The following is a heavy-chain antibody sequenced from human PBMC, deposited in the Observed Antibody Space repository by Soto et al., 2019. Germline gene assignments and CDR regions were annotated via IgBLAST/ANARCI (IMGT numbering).Heavy chain of an antibody. V-gene: IGHV4-31*03. CDR1: GGSISSGGYY. CDR2: IYYSGST. CDR3: ARSTSYYDSSGYNDN. Sequence: SETLSLTCTVSGGSISSGGYYWSWIRQHPGKGLEWIGYIYYSGSTYYNPSLKSRVTISVDTSKNQFSLKLSSVTAADTAVYYCARSTSYYDSSGYNDNWGQGTLVTVSS. J-gene: IGHJ4*02. D-gene: IGHD3-22*01.